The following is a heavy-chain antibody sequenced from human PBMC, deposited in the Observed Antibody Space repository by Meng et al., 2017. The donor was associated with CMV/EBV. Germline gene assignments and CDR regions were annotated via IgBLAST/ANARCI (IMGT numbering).Heavy chain of an antibody. CDR2: ILYSGNT. Sequence: SETLSLTCTVSGGPIRSGGYYWAWIRQPPGKGLEWIGSILYSGNTYYKSSLKSRLIILVDTSKNQFSLRLSSVTAADTAVYYCARLRIQARRVQYGLDAWGQGTTVTVSS. V-gene: IGHV4-39*01. CDR3: ARLRIQARRVQYGLDA. CDR1: GGPIRSGGYY. J-gene: IGHJ6*02. D-gene: IGHD6-6*01.